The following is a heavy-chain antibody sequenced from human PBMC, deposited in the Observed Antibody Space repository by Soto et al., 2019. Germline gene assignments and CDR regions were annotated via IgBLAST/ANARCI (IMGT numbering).Heavy chain of an antibody. D-gene: IGHD3-10*02. CDR1: GFTFRNYT. V-gene: IGHV3-21*06. J-gene: IGHJ1*01. Sequence: EVQLVESGGGLVKPGGSLRLSCAASGFTFRNYTMNWVRQAPGKGLEWVSAISAISSNIYYADSVNGRFTISRDNAKNSLYLQMSRLRDEDTAVYYCAREPSALCAPDQCFQHWGQGTRVTVSS. CDR3: AREPSALCAPDQCFQH. CDR2: ISAISSNI.